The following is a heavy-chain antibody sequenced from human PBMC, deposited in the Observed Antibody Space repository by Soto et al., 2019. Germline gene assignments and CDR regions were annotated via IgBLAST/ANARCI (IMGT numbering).Heavy chain of an antibody. CDR3: ARTYDSSGYYQYYYYGMDV. Sequence: QVQLVQSGAEVKKPGSSVKVSCKASGGTFSSYAISWVRQAPGQGLEWMGGIIPILGTANYAQKFQGRVTITADESTITAYMELSSLSSEDTAVYYCARTYDSSGYYQYYYYGMDVWGQGATVTVSS. CDR1: GGTFSSYA. V-gene: IGHV1-69*01. CDR2: IIPILGTA. D-gene: IGHD3-22*01. J-gene: IGHJ6*02.